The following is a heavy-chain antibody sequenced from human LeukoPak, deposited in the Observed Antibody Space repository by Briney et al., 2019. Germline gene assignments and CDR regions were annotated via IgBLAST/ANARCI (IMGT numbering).Heavy chain of an antibody. CDR3: ARDRKTYYYDSSGYPHDY. CDR1: GFTFDDYG. Sequence: RAGGSLRLSCAASGFTFDDYGMSWVRQAPGKGLEWVSGINWNGGSTGYADPVKGRFTISRDNAKDSLYLQMNSLRAEDTALYYCARDRKTYYYDSSGYPHDYWGQGTLVTVSS. V-gene: IGHV3-20*04. D-gene: IGHD3-22*01. J-gene: IGHJ4*02. CDR2: INWNGGST.